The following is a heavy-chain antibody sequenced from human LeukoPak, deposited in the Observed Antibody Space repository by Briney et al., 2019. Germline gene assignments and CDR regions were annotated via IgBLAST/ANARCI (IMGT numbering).Heavy chain of an antibody. Sequence: GASVKISCKASGYTFTGYYMHWVRQAPGQGLEWMGWINPNSGGTNYAQKFQGGVTMTRDTSISTAYMELSRLRSDDTAVYYCARGYYYDSSGYSPFGYWGQGTLVTVSS. J-gene: IGHJ4*02. CDR3: ARGYYYDSSGYSPFGY. CDR2: INPNSGGT. D-gene: IGHD3-22*01. V-gene: IGHV1-2*02. CDR1: GYTFTGYY.